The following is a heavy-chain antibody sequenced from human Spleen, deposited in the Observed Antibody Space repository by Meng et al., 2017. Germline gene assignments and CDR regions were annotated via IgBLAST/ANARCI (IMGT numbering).Heavy chain of an antibody. D-gene: IGHD3-22*01. Sequence: SETLSLTCAVYGGSFSGDYWSWIRQPPGKGLEWIGEINDSRSPSYNPSLKSRVTISADTSENQFSLNLSAVTAADAAVYFCARIRPYYYDSSGNPERYYADYWGQGALVTVSS. CDR3: ARIRPYYYDSSGNPERYYADY. CDR1: GGSFSGDY. CDR2: INDSRSP. J-gene: IGHJ4*02. V-gene: IGHV4-34*01.